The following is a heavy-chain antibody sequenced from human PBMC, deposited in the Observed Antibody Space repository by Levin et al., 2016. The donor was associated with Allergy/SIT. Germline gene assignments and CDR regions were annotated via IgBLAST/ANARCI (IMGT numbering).Heavy chain of an antibody. CDR1: GGSISSSSYY. V-gene: IGHV4-39*01. J-gene: IGHJ4*02. Sequence: ESLKISCTVSGGSISSSSYYWGWIRQPPGKGLEWIGSIYYSGSTYYNPSLKSRVTISVDTSKNQFSLKLSSVTAADTAVYYCATPDFWSGYYRFDYWGQGTLVTVSS. CDR3: ATPDFWSGYYRFDY. CDR2: IYYSGST. D-gene: IGHD3-3*01.